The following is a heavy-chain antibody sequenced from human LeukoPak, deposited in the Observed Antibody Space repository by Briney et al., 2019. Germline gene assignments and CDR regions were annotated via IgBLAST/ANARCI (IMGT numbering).Heavy chain of an antibody. CDR3: AAEPDSRELVGYGMDV. Sequence: SVKVSCKASGFTFTSSAVQWVRHARGQRLEWIGWIVVGSGNTNYAQKFQERVTITRDMSTSTAYMELSSLRSEDTAVYYCAAEPDSRELVGYGMDVWGKGTTVTVSS. J-gene: IGHJ6*04. CDR2: IVVGSGNT. D-gene: IGHD3-10*01. CDR1: GFTFTSSA. V-gene: IGHV1-58*01.